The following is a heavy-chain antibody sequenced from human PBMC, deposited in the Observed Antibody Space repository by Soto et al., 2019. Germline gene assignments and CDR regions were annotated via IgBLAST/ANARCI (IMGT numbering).Heavy chain of an antibody. D-gene: IGHD6-13*01. Sequence: GASVKVSWKASGYTFTSYAMHLVRQAPGQKVEWMGWINAGNGNTKYPQKFQGRVTITRDTSASTAYMELSSLRSEDTAVYYCARNLWEAAAGDYYGMDVWGQGTTVTVSS. CDR1: GYTFTSYA. V-gene: IGHV1-3*01. J-gene: IGHJ6*02. CDR2: INAGNGNT. CDR3: ARNLWEAAAGDYYGMDV.